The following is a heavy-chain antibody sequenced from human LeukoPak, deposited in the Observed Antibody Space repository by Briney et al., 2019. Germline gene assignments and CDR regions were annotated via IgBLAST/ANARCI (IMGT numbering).Heavy chain of an antibody. J-gene: IGHJ3*02. CDR1: GGSISSGGYY. D-gene: IGHD3-3*01. V-gene: IGHV4-31*03. CDR3: ASFRVDTIFGVVTLYAFDI. CDR2: IYYSGST. Sequence: SETLSLTCTVSGGSISSGGYYWSWIRQHPGKGLEWIGYIYYSGSTYYNPSLKSRVTTSVDTSKNQFSLKLSSVTAADTAVYYCASFRVDTIFGVVTLYAFDIWGQGTMVTVSS.